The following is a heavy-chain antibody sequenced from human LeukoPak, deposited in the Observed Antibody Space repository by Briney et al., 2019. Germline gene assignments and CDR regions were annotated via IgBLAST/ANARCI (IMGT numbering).Heavy chain of an antibody. Sequence: PGGSLRLSCAASGFTFSSYAMSWVRQAPGKGLEWVSAISGSGGSTYYADSVKGRFTISRDNSKNTLYLQMNSLRAEDTAVYYCARYYYDSSGYRRAIDYWGQGTLVTVSS. J-gene: IGHJ4*02. CDR1: GFTFSSYA. CDR3: ARYYYDSSGYRRAIDY. D-gene: IGHD3-22*01. CDR2: ISGSGGST. V-gene: IGHV3-23*01.